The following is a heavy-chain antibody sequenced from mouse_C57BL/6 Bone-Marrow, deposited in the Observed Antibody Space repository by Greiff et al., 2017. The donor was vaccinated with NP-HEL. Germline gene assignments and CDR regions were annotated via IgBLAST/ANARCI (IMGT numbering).Heavy chain of an antibody. CDR1: GFTFSSYA. J-gene: IGHJ1*03. Sequence: EVQRVESGEGLVKPGGSLKLSCAASGFTFSSYAMSWVRQTPEKRLEWVAYISSGGDYIYYADTVKGRFTISRDNARNTLYLQMSSLKSEDTAMYYCTRDPYYYGSSPYWYFEVWGTGTTVTVSS. D-gene: IGHD1-1*01. V-gene: IGHV5-9-1*02. CDR3: TRDPYYYGSSPYWYFEV. CDR2: ISSGGDYI.